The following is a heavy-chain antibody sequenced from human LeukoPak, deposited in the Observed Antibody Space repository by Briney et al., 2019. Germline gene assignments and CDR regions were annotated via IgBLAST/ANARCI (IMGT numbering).Heavy chain of an antibody. D-gene: IGHD2-15*01. CDR1: GFTFSRYG. Sequence: GGSLRLSCAASGFTFSRYGMLWVRQAPGKGLDGVAFIRYDGNNQYYADSVKGRFTISRDNSKNTFYLQMNSLRAEDTAVYYCASSQYFDYWGQGTLVTVSS. J-gene: IGHJ4*02. V-gene: IGHV3-30*02. CDR2: IRYDGNNQ. CDR3: ASSQYFDY.